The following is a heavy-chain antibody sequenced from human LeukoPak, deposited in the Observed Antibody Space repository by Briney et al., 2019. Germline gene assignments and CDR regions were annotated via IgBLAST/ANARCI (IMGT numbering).Heavy chain of an antibody. J-gene: IGHJ5*02. CDR1: GFTFSSYA. CDR2: ISASGDNT. CDR3: ATGWQWFDP. V-gene: IGHV3-23*01. Sequence: GGSLRLSCAASGFTFSSYAMSWVRQAPGKGLEWVSFISASGDNTDYADSVKGRFTISRDNSKNTLYLQMNSLRPEDTAVYYCATGWQWFDPWGQGTLVTVSS. D-gene: IGHD2-15*01.